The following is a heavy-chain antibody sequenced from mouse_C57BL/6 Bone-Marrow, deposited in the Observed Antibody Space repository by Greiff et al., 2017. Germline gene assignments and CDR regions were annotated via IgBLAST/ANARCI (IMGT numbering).Heavy chain of an antibody. CDR2: IHPNSGST. Sequence: VQLQQPGAELVKPGASVKLSCKASGYTFTSYWMHWVKPRPGQGLEWIGLIHPNSGSTNYNEKFKSKATLTVDKSSSTAYMQLSSLTSEDSAVYYCARWDRQAWFADWGQGTLVTVSA. J-gene: IGHJ3*01. D-gene: IGHD3-3*01. CDR1: GYTFTSYW. V-gene: IGHV1-64*01. CDR3: ARWDRQAWFAD.